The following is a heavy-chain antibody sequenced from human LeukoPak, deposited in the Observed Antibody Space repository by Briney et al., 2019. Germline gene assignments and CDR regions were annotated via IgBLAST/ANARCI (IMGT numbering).Heavy chain of an antibody. V-gene: IGHV3-30*03. D-gene: IGHD1-26*01. CDR1: GFTFSSYG. CDR3: ARAQGGATSC. J-gene: IGHJ4*02. Sequence: GWSLRLSCAASGFTFSSYGMHWVRQAPGKGLDWYAVLSYVGSNKHSANSGKGRFTISRDNSKNTLYLQRNSLRAEETAVNSCARAQGGATSCWGQGTLVTVSS. CDR2: LSYVGSNK.